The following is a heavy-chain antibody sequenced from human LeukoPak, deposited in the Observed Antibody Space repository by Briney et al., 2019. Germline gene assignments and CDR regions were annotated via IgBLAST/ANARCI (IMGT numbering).Heavy chain of an antibody. V-gene: IGHV4-4*02. CDR1: GGSISSSNW. CDR2: INHSGST. Sequence: SGTLSLTCAVSGGSISSSNWWSWVRQPPGKGLEWVGEINHSGSTNYNPSLKSRVTISVDTSKNQFSLKLSSVTAADTAVYYCARGTRGQKISDYWGQGTLVTVSS. J-gene: IGHJ4*02. D-gene: IGHD3-10*01. CDR3: ARGTRGQKISDY.